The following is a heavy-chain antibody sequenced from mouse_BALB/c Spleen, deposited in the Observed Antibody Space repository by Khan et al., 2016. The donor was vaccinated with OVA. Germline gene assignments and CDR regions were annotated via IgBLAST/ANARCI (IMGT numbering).Heavy chain of an antibody. CDR3: ASGRLLLRYPDYFDY. CDR2: IGNRGST. V-gene: IGHV3-2*02. CDR1: GYSITSDYA. J-gene: IGHJ2*01. Sequence: EVQLQESGPGLLKPSQSLSLTCTVTGYSITSDYAWNWIRQFPGKKLEWMAYIGNRGSTTYNPSLRSRISITRDTSKNQFFLQLTSGTTEDTAPYYCASGRLLLRYPDYFDYWGQGTTLTVSS. D-gene: IGHD1-1*01.